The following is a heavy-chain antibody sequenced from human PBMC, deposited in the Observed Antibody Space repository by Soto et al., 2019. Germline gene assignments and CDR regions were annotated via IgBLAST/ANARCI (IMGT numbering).Heavy chain of an antibody. Sequence: ASVKVSCKASGYTFTSYDINWVRQATGQGLEWMGWMNPNSGNTGYAQKFQGRVTMTRNTSISTAYMELSSLRSEDTAVYYCARNFWSAVLKGDYYYYYYYMDVWGKGTTVTVSS. V-gene: IGHV1-8*01. CDR3: ARNFWSAVLKGDYYYYYYYMDV. D-gene: IGHD3-3*01. CDR1: GYTFTSYD. CDR2: MNPNSGNT. J-gene: IGHJ6*03.